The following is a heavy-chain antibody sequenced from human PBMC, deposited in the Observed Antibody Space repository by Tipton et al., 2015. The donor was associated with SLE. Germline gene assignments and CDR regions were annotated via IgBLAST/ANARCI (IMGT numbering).Heavy chain of an antibody. CDR1: GFTFSDYY. D-gene: IGHD6-19*01. Sequence: LRLSCAASGFTFSDYYMSWIRQPPGKGLEWIGEINHSGSTNYNPALKSRVTISVDTSKNQFSLKLSSVTAADTAVYYCARPGVAGPYYFDYWGQGTLVTVSS. CDR3: ARPGVAGPYYFDY. V-gene: IGHV4-34*01. J-gene: IGHJ4*02. CDR2: INHSGST.